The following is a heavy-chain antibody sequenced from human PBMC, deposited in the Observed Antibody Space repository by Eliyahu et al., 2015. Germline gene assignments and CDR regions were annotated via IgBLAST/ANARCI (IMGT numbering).Heavy chain of an antibody. J-gene: IGHJ1*01. Sequence: VQLLESEGGLVQPGGSLRLSCAASGXAFSTYGMSWVRXAPGKGLEWVSGISASGDNXHYAESVKGRFTISRDNSKNTLYLQMNSLRAEDTAVYYCALGGAILYWGQGTLVTVXS. CDR1: GXAFSTYG. D-gene: IGHD1-26*01. CDR2: ISASGDNX. CDR3: ALGGAILY. V-gene: IGHV3-23*01.